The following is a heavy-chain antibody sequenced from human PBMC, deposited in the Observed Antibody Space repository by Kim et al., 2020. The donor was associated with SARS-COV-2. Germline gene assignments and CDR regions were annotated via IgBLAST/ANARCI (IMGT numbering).Heavy chain of an antibody. V-gene: IGHV3-15*01. D-gene: IGHD3-16*01. CDR1: GFTFSNAW. Sequence: GGSLRLSCAASGFTFSNAWMSWVRQAPGKGLEWVGRIKSKTDGGTTDYAAPVKGRFTIARDESKNTLYLQMNSRKTEATAVYYSTLHGYYDYDWGSFVVYYYGMDVWGQGTTVTVSS. CDR3: TLHGYYDYDWGSFVVYYYGMDV. CDR2: IKSKTDGGTT. J-gene: IGHJ6*02.